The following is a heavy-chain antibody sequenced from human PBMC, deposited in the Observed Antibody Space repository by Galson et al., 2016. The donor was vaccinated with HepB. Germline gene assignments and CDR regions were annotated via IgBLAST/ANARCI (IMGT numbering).Heavy chain of an antibody. CDR3: ARAVEDAFDI. V-gene: IGHV3-21*01. J-gene: IGHJ3*02. D-gene: IGHD2-2*01. Sequence: SLRLSCAASGFTFSNAWMNWVRQAPGKGLEWVSSISSSSSYIYYADSVKGRFTISRDNAKNSLYLQMNSLRAEDTAVYYCARAVEDAFDIWGQGTMVTVSS. CDR1: GFTFSNAW. CDR2: ISSSSSYI.